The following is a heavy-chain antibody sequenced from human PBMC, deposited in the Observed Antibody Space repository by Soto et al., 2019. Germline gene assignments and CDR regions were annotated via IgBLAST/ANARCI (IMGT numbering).Heavy chain of an antibody. J-gene: IGHJ6*02. Sequence: QVQLQESGPGLVKPPETLSLTCTVSGGSITSYYWSCIRQPPGKGLEWIGNIYYSGNTKYNPSLKSRVTISVDTSKNQFSLKLSSVTAADTAVYYCARALYGSGVLDVWGQGTTVTVSS. CDR2: IYYSGNT. D-gene: IGHD3-10*01. CDR1: GGSITSYY. CDR3: ARALYGSGVLDV. V-gene: IGHV4-59*12.